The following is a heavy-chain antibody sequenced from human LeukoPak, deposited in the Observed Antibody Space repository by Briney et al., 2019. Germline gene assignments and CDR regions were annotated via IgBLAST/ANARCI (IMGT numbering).Heavy chain of an antibody. CDR2: INPTGGST. J-gene: IGHJ5*02. CDR3: ARDNSVGDNAWWFDP. CDR1: GYTFTSYY. V-gene: IGHV1-46*01. Sequence: ASVKVSCKASGYTFTSYYIYWVRQAPGQGLEWMGLINPTGGSTGYAQKFQGRVTMTRDMSTSTDYMELSSLRSEDTAIYYCARDNSVGDNAWWFDPWGQGTLVTVSS. D-gene: IGHD1-26*01.